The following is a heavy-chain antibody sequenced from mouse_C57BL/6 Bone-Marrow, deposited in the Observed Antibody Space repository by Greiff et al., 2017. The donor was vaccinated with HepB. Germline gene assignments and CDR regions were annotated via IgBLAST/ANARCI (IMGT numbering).Heavy chain of an antibody. Sequence: QVQLQQSGAELVRPGTSVKVSCKASGYAFTNYLIAWVKQRPGQGLEWIGVINPGSGGTNYNEKFKGKATLTADKSSSTAYMQLSSLTSEDSAVYFGARDGSRRYAMDYWGQGTSVTVSS. J-gene: IGHJ4*01. D-gene: IGHD1-1*01. CDR3: ARDGSRRYAMDY. CDR2: INPGSGGT. V-gene: IGHV1-54*01. CDR1: GYAFTNYL.